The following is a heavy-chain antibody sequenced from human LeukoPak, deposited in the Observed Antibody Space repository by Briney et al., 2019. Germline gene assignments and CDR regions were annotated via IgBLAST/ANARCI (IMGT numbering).Heavy chain of an antibody. Sequence: SLRLSCAASGFTFSNNGMHWVRQAPGKGLEWVAVIWYDGSTKYYADSVKGRFTISRDNSKNTLYLQMTSLRAEDTAVYYCVRDIVVVTAPGDYWGQGALVTVSS. V-gene: IGHV3-33*01. J-gene: IGHJ4*02. CDR2: IWYDGSTK. D-gene: IGHD2-21*02. CDR1: GFTFSNNG. CDR3: VRDIVVVTAPGDY.